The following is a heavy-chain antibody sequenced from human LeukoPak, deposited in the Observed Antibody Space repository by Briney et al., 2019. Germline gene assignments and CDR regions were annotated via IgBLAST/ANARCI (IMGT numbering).Heavy chain of an antibody. D-gene: IGHD4-17*01. J-gene: IGHJ5*02. CDR3: ARVSAPPDYGDYVSENWFDP. CDR2: ISAYNKR. Sequence: WASVKVSCKASGYTFTSYGINWVRQAPGQGLEWMGWISAYNKRNYAQKLQGRVTMTTDTSTSTAYMELRNLRSDDTAAYYCARVSAPPDYGDYVSENWFDPWGQGTLVTVSS. CDR1: GYTFTSYG. V-gene: IGHV1-18*01.